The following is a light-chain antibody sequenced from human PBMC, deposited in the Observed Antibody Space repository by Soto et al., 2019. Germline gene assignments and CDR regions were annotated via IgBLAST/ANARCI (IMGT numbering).Light chain of an antibody. J-gene: IGKJ2*01. CDR3: QQYNRWPPYT. CDR2: GAS. CDR1: QNVYTN. Sequence: ETVMTQSPATLSVSPGETATLSCRASQNVYTNLAWYQQKPGQAPRLVLYGASTRATGVPARFSGSGSGTEFTLTISSLQSEDFAVYYCQQYNRWPPYTFGQGTKVDI. V-gene: IGKV3-15*01.